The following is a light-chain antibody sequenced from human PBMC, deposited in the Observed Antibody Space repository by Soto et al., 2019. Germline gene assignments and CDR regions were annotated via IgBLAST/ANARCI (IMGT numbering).Light chain of an antibody. J-gene: IGKJ1*01. V-gene: IGKV3-15*01. CDR3: QQYNDWPLT. CDR2: GAS. Sequence: EIVMTQSPATLSVSPGERAPLSCRASQSVSSNLAWYQQKPGQAPRLLIYGASTRATGIPARFSGSGSGTEFTLTISSLQSEDFAVYYCQQYNDWPLTFGQGTKVDIK. CDR1: QSVSSN.